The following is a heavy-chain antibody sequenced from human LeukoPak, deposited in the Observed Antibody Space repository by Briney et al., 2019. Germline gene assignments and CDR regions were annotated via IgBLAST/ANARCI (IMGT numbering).Heavy chain of an antibody. D-gene: IGHD1-26*01. J-gene: IGHJ3*02. CDR3: ASSRIVGATDAIDI. V-gene: IGHV5-51*01. CDR2: IYPGDSDT. CDR1: GYSFTGYW. Sequence: GESLKISCKGPGYSFTGYWIAWVRQMPGKGLEWMGIIYPGDSDTKYSPSFQGQVTISADKSITTAYLQWSSLKASDTAMYYCASSRIVGATDAIDIWGQGTMVTVSS.